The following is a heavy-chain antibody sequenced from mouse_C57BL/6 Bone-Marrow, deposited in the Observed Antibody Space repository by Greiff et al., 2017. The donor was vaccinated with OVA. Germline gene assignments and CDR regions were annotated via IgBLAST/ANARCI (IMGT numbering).Heavy chain of an antibody. CDR1: GFTFSSYA. V-gene: IGHV5-4*01. D-gene: IGHD1-1*01. CDR3: ARDHYYGSSYVRCAY. J-gene: IGHJ3*01. Sequence: EVQVVESGGGLVKPGGSLKLSCAASGFTFSSYAMSWVRQTPEKRLEWVATISDGGSYTYYPDNVKGRFTISRDNAKNNLYLQMSHLKSEDTAMYYGARDHYYGSSYVRCAYWGQGTLVTVSA. CDR2: ISDGGSYT.